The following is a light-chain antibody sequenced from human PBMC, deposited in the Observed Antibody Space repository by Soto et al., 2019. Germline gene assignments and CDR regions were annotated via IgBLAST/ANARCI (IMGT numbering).Light chain of an antibody. Sequence: DIQMTQSPSTLSASVGDRVTITCRASQSVTSWLAWYQQKPGRAPKLLIYKASSLESGVPSRFSGSGSGTAFTLTISSLKPDDLATYHCQQYNSYPWTFGHGTKVDIK. CDR1: QSVTSW. CDR3: QQYNSYPWT. CDR2: KAS. V-gene: IGKV1-5*03. J-gene: IGKJ1*01.